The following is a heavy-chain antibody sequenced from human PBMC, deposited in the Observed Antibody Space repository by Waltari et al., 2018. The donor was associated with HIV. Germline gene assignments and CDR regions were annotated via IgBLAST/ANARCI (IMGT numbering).Heavy chain of an antibody. CDR2: ISPAAPDT. CDR1: GYSFPTYW. CDR3: ARRGTGYYFDY. J-gene: IGHJ4*02. D-gene: IGHD6-19*01. V-gene: IGHV5-51*01. Sequence: EVQLVQSGAEVKKPGESLKISCKGSGYSFPTYWIGWGRQMPGKGQEWMGIISPAAPDTRYRPSFQGQVTISADKSISTAYLQWSSLKASDTAIYYCARRGTGYYFDYWGQGTLVTVSS.